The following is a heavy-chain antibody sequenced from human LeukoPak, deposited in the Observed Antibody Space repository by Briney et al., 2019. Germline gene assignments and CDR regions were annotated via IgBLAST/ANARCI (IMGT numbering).Heavy chain of an antibody. D-gene: IGHD3-22*01. Sequence: ASVKVSCKASGYTFTSYYMHWVRQAPGQGLEWMGIINPSGGSTSYAQKFQGRVTMTRDTSTSTVYMELSSLRSEDTAVYYCARETGLYAADSSGYSYYYVDVWGKGTTVTVSS. CDR1: GYTFTSYY. CDR3: ARETGLYAADSSGYSYYYVDV. J-gene: IGHJ6*03. CDR2: INPSGGST. V-gene: IGHV1-46*01.